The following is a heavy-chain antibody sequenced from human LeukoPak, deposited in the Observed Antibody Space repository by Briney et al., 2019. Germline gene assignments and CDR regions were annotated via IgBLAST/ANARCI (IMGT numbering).Heavy chain of an antibody. J-gene: IGHJ3*02. V-gene: IGHV4-61*01. Sequence: SETLSLTCTVSGYSISSGYYWNWIRQPPGKGLEWIGYIYNSGSTNYNPSLKSRVTISVDTSKNQFSLKLSSVTAADTAVYDCARESSYYPTWHAFDIWGQGTMVTVSS. D-gene: IGHD1-26*01. CDR2: IYNSGST. CDR1: GYSISSGYY. CDR3: ARESSYYPTWHAFDI.